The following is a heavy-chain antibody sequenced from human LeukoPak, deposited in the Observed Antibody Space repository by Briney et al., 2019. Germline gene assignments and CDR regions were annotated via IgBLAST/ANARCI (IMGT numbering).Heavy chain of an antibody. Sequence: PGGSLRLSCAATGFIVSSNYMSWVRQAPGKGLEWVSVIYSGGSTYYADSVKGRFTISRDNSKNTLYLQMNSLRAEDTAVYYCAREGCSGGSCSSFDYWGQGTLVTVSS. J-gene: IGHJ4*02. D-gene: IGHD2-15*01. CDR2: IYSGGST. V-gene: IGHV3-66*01. CDR3: AREGCSGGSCSSFDY. CDR1: GFIVSSNY.